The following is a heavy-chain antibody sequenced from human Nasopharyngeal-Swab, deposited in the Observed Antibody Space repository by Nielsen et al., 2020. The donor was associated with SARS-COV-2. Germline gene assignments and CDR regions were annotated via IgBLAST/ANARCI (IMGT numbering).Heavy chain of an antibody. Sequence: GSLRLSCSVSGGSVSNYNYYWSWIRQPPGKRLEWIGYIYYSGSTNYNPSLRSRVTISVDTSKNQFPLKLNSVTAADTAMYYCARVLAVAGTRKSLDVWGQGTTVTVSS. CDR1: GGSVSNYNYY. V-gene: IGHV4-61*01. CDR3: ARVLAVAGTRKSLDV. J-gene: IGHJ6*02. D-gene: IGHD6-19*01. CDR2: IYYSGST.